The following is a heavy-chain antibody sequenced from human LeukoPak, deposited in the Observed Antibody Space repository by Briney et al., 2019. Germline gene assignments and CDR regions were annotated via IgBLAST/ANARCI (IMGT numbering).Heavy chain of an antibody. Sequence: PSQTLSLTCTVSGGSITSGGYYWTWIRQHPGKGLEWIGYIYYSGSTYYNPSLKSRVTISVDTSKNQFSLRLSSVTAADTAVYYCARGCITKSRKVVTRNWYFDLWGRGTLVTVSS. CDR3: ARGCITKSRKVVTRNWYFDL. V-gene: IGHV4-31*03. D-gene: IGHD4-23*01. J-gene: IGHJ2*01. CDR1: GGSITSGGYY. CDR2: IYYSGST.